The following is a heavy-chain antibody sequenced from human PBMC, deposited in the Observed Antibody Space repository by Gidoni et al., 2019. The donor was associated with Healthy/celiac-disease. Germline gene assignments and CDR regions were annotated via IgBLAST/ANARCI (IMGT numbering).Heavy chain of an antibody. CDR2: ISSNGGST. Sequence: EVQLVESGGGLVQPGGSLRLSCAASGFTFSSYAMHWVRQAPGKGLEYVSAISSNGGSTYYANSVKGRFTISRDNSKNTLYLQMGSLRAEDMAVYYCARGGSLYDYLYWGQGTLVTVSS. V-gene: IGHV3-64*01. CDR1: GFTFSSYA. D-gene: IGHD4-17*01. CDR3: ARGGSLYDYLY. J-gene: IGHJ4*02.